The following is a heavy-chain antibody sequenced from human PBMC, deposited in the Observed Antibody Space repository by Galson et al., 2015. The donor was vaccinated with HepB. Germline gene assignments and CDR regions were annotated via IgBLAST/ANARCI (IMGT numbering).Heavy chain of an antibody. CDR2: ISGSGGST. J-gene: IGHJ4*02. D-gene: IGHD3-10*01. CDR1: GFTFSSYA. CDR3: AKGGRFGELLSDY. V-gene: IGHV3-23*01. Sequence: SLRLSCAASGFTFSSYAMSWVRQAPGKGLEWVSAISGSGGSTYYADSVKGRFTISRDNSKNTLYLQMNSLRAEDTTVYYCAKGGRFGELLSDYWGQGTLVTVSS.